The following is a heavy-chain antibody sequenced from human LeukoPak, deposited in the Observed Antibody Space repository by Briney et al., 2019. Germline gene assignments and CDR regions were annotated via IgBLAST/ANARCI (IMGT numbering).Heavy chain of an antibody. Sequence: PGGSLRLSCAASGFTFSSYGMHWVRQAPGKGLEWVAFIRYDGSNKYYADSVKGRFTISRDNSKNTLYLQMNSLRAEDTAVYDCAIGSGYYGGPLRFDYWGQGSLVTVSS. CDR3: AIGSGYYGGPLRFDY. J-gene: IGHJ4*02. V-gene: IGHV3-30*02. CDR1: GFTFSSYG. D-gene: IGHD1-26*01. CDR2: IRYDGSNK.